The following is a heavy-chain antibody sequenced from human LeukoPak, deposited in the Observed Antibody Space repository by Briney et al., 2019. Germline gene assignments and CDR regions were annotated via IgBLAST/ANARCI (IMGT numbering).Heavy chain of an antibody. CDR1: GYTFTGYY. CDR3: GRDFYYDSRDRPDY. D-gene: IGHD3-22*01. Sequence: ASVTVSCMASGYTFTGYYMHWVRQAPGQGLEWMGWINPNSGGTNYAQKFQGRVTITRDTSISTAYMELSRLRSDDTAVYYCGRDFYYDSRDRPDYWGQGTLVTDSS. CDR2: INPNSGGT. J-gene: IGHJ4*02. V-gene: IGHV1-2*02.